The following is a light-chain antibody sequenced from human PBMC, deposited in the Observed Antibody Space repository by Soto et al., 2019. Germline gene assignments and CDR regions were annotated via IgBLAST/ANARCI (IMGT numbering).Light chain of an antibody. J-gene: IGLJ2*01. CDR2: EVN. Sequence: QSALTQPPSASGSPGQSVTISCTGTSSDVGGYNFVSWYQQHPGKAPKLMIYEVNKRPSGVPDRFSGSKSGSTASLTVSGLQAEDEADYYCSSYADSTNFVVFGGGTKVTVL. V-gene: IGLV2-8*01. CDR1: SSDVGGYNF. CDR3: SSYADSTNFVV.